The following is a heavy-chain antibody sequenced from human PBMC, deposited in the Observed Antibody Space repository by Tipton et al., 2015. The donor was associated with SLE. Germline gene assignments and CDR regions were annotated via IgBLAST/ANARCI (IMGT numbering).Heavy chain of an antibody. CDR2: ISSNGGST. D-gene: IGHD6-6*01. Sequence: SLRLSCAASGFTFSSYWMSWVRQAPGKGLEYVSAISSNGGSTYYANSVKGRFTISRDNSKNTLYLQMGSLRAEDMAVYYCARGGRSSLSYFDYWGQGTLVTVSS. J-gene: IGHJ4*02. CDR1: GFTFSSYW. CDR3: ARGGRSSLSYFDY. V-gene: IGHV3-64*01.